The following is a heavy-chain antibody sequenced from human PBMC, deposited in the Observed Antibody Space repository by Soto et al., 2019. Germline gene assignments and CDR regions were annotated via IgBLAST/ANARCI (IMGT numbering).Heavy chain of an antibody. D-gene: IGHD3-22*01. CDR2: INYSGTT. Sequence: SETLSLTCTVSGGSISSRSYYWGWIRQSPGRGLEWIGSINYSGTTYYNPSLKSRVTISVDTSKNQFSLKLSSVTAADTAVYYCARRLYYDSSGFEGGGMDVWGQGTTVTVSS. V-gene: IGHV4-39*01. CDR1: GGSISSRSYY. J-gene: IGHJ6*02. CDR3: ARRLYYDSSGFEGGGMDV.